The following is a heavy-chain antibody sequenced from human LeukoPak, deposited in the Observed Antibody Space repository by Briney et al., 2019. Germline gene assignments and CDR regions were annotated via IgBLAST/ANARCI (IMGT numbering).Heavy chain of an antibody. J-gene: IGHJ4*02. Sequence: PSETLSLTCTVSGYSISSGYYWGWIRQPPGKGLEWIGSIYHSGSTYYNPSLKSRVTISVDTSKNQFSLKLSSVTAADTAVYYCSGHYVWGSYRYKDYWGQGTLVTVSS. D-gene: IGHD3-16*02. CDR2: IYHSGST. V-gene: IGHV4-38-2*02. CDR3: SGHYVWGSYRYKDY. CDR1: GYSISSGYY.